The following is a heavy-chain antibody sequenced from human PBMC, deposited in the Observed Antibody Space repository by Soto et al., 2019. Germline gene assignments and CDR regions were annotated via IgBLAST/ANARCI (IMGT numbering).Heavy chain of an antibody. Sequence: QVQLVESGGGVVQPGRSLRLSCAASGFTFSSFAMHWVRQAPGKGLEWVAVTSYDGSNTYYADSVKGRFTISRDNSKNTLYLQMNSLRAEDTAVYYCARDGNGGYDWDYYYGMDVWGQGTTVTVSS. CDR2: TSYDGSNT. D-gene: IGHD5-12*01. J-gene: IGHJ6*02. V-gene: IGHV3-30*01. CDR3: ARDGNGGYDWDYYYGMDV. CDR1: GFTFSSFA.